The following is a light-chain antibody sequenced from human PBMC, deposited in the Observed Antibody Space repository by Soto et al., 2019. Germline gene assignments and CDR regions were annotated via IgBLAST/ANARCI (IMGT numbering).Light chain of an antibody. J-gene: IGKJ1*01. Sequence: EIVLTQSPGTLSLSPGERATLSCRASQSVTSNYLAWYQQKPGQAPGLLIYGASSRATGIPDRFSGGGSGTDFTLTITRLEPEDFAVYFCLQYGGLPRTFGQGTKVDI. CDR2: GAS. CDR1: QSVTSNY. V-gene: IGKV3-20*01. CDR3: LQYGGLPRT.